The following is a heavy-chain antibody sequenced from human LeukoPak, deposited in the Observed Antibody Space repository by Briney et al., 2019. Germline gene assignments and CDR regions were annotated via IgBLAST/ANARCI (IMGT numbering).Heavy chain of an antibody. CDR3: ARVYDYVWGSYRQPFDY. CDR1: GYTFTGYY. D-gene: IGHD3-16*02. V-gene: IGHV1-2*02. J-gene: IGHJ4*02. Sequence: ASVKVSCKASGYTFTGYYMHWVRQAPGQGLEWMGWINPNSGGTNYAQKFQGRVTMTRDTSISTAYMELSRLRPDDTAVYYCARVYDYVWGSYRQPFDYWGQGTLVTVSS. CDR2: INPNSGGT.